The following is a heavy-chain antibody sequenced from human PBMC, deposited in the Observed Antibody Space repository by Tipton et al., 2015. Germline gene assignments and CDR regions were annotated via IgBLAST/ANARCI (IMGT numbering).Heavy chain of an antibody. CDR3: ASHFGYCTGTSCRGVFDY. Sequence: SLRLSCAASGFIFRSYVMSWVRQAPGKGLEWVSTISGGGDSTYYADSVKGRFTISRDNSKNTLYLQMNSLRVEDTAVYYCASHFGYCTGTSCRGVFDYWGQGTLVTVSS. V-gene: IGHV3-23*01. J-gene: IGHJ4*02. D-gene: IGHD2-8*02. CDR2: ISGGGDST. CDR1: GFIFRSYV.